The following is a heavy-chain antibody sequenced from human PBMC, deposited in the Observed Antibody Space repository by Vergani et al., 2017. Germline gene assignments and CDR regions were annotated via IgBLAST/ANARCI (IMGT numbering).Heavy chain of an antibody. V-gene: IGHV1-69-2*01. Sequence: EVQLVQSGAEVKKPGATVKISCKVSGYTFTDYYMHWVQQAPGKGLEWMGLVDPEDGETIYAEKFKGRVTITADTSTDTAYMELSSLRSEDTAVYYCATDPHYGDYEFGYGMDVWGQGTTVTVSS. CDR2: VDPEDGET. D-gene: IGHD4-17*01. J-gene: IGHJ6*02. CDR1: GYTFTDYY. CDR3: ATDPHYGDYEFGYGMDV.